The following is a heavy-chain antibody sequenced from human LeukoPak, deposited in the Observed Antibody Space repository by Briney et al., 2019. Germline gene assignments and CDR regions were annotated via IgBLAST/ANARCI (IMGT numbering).Heavy chain of an antibody. V-gene: IGHV4-61*02. Sequence: PSETLSLTCTVSGGSISSGSYYWSWIRQPAGKGLEWIGRIYTSGGTNYNPSLKSRVTMSVDTSKNQFSLKLSSVTAADTAVYYCAVYSSSWYWVDYWGQGTLVTVSS. CDR1: GGSISSGSYY. CDR2: IYTSGGT. D-gene: IGHD6-13*01. J-gene: IGHJ4*02. CDR3: AVYSSSWYWVDY.